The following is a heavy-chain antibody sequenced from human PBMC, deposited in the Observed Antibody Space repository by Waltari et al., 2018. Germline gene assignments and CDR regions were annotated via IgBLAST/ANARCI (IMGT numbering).Heavy chain of an antibody. D-gene: IGHD4-4*01. CDR2: IHHSGRS. V-gene: IGHV4-59*01. Sequence: QVHLQESGPGLVRPSETLSLTCTVSGGSISSYYWSWIRQSPGKGLEWVGYIHHSGRSHLSPTHQGRLFISVDMSENRCALLLSSVTAADTSVYYCSWVDMYSYSWLDFWGQGTLVTVSS. CDR1: GGSISSYY. CDR3: SWVDMYSYSWLDF. J-gene: IGHJ4*02.